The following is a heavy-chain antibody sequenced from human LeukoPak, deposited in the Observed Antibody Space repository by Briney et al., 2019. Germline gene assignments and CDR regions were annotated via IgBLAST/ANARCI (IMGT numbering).Heavy chain of an antibody. CDR1: GFTFSSYA. J-gene: IGHJ4*02. CDR2: ISGSGNLT. V-gene: IGHV3-23*01. Sequence: GGSLRLSCAASGFTFSSYAMTWVRQAPGKGLEWVSTISGSGNLTYFADSVKGRFTISRDNSKNTLYLQMNSLRAEDTALYYCSKDAASGTYGTFDYWGQGTLVIVSS. CDR3: SKDAASGTYGTFDY. D-gene: IGHD3-10*01.